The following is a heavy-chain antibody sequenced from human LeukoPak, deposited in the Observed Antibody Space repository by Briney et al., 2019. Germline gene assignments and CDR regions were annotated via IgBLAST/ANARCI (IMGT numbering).Heavy chain of an antibody. Sequence: GQSLKISCKGFGYSFTTYWIGWVRQMPGKGLEWMGIIYPGDSDTRYSPSFQGQVTISADKSISTAYLQWSSLKASDTAMYYCARRGYSYDFDYWGQGTLVTVSS. V-gene: IGHV5-51*01. J-gene: IGHJ4*02. CDR2: IYPGDSDT. CDR3: ARRGYSYDFDY. CDR1: GYSFTTYW. D-gene: IGHD5-18*01.